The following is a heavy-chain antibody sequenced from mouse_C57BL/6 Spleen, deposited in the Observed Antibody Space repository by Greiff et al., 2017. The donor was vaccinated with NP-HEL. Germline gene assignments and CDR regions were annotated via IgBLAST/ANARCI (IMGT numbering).Heavy chain of an antibody. CDR3: ARGGKGDYFDY. J-gene: IGHJ2*01. CDR2: IYPSDSET. CDR1: GYTFTSYW. V-gene: IGHV1-61*01. Sequence: VQLQQPGAELVRPGSSVKLSCKASGYTFTSYWMDWVKQRPGQGLEWIGNIYPSDSETHYNQKFKDKATLTVDKSSSTAYMQLSSLTSEDSAVYYCARGGKGDYFDYWGQGTTLTVSS.